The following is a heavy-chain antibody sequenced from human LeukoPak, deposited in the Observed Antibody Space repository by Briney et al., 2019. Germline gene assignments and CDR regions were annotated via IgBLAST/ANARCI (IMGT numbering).Heavy chain of an antibody. Sequence: GGSLRLSCAASGFIFTNYFMSWVRQAPGKGLEWVASIKHDGSEKYYVDSVKGRFTISRDNAKNSLYLQMNSLRAEDTAVYYCAREGSGYYIDYWGQGTLVTVSS. CDR3: AREGSGYYIDY. V-gene: IGHV3-7*03. CDR2: IKHDGSEK. CDR1: GFIFTNYF. J-gene: IGHJ4*02. D-gene: IGHD3-22*01.